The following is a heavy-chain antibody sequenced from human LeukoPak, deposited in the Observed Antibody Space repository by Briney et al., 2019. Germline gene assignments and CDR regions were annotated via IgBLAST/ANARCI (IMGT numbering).Heavy chain of an antibody. CDR3: AREGYYDSSGYPSPGAFDI. D-gene: IGHD3-22*01. J-gene: IGHJ3*02. CDR2: IYSGGST. V-gene: IGHV3-53*01. CDR1: GFTVSSNY. Sequence: GGSLRLSCAASGFTVSSNYMSWVRQAPGKGLEWVSVIYSGGSTYYADSVKGRFTISRDNSKNTLYLQMNSLRAEDTAVYYCAREGYYDSSGYPSPGAFDIWGQGTMVTVSS.